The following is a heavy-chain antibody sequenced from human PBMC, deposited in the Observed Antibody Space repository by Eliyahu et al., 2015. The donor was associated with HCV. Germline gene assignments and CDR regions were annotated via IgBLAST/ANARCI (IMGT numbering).Heavy chain of an antibody. CDR3: ARGDVIVVVGGVGLYYMDV. D-gene: IGHD2-15*01. V-gene: IGHV1-69*01. CDR1: ADTFSHYA. J-gene: IGHJ6*03. Sequence: QVQLVQSGAEVKTPGSSVRVTCKTSADTFSHYAIAWVRQAPGGGLEWMGDIIPKFGSAKYAQKFQGRVTITADESTTTAYMELSSLRSDDTAVYYCARGDVIVVVGGVGLYYMDVWGEGTTVTVSS. CDR2: IIPKFGSA.